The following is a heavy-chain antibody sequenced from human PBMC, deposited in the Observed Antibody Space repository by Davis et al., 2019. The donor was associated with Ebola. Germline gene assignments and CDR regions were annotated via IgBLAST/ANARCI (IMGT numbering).Heavy chain of an antibody. V-gene: IGHV4-59*12. CDR3: AREETRGSIAVWFDP. D-gene: IGHD2-21*01. Sequence: MPSETLSPTCTVSGGSINDYHLSWIRQPPGKGLELIGYVYFNGRIKYNPSLKSRVTVSVDTSKNQFSLKVTSVTAADTAVYYCAREETRGSIAVWFDPWGQGTLVTVSS. CDR2: VYFNGRI. J-gene: IGHJ5*02. CDR1: GGSINDYH.